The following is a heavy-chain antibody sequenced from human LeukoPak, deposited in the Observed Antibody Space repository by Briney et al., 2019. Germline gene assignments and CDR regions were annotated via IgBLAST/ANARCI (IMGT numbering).Heavy chain of an antibody. CDR3: ARWSRDYYDSSGYYSDY. Sequence: GRSLRLSCAASGFTLGSSGMHWVRQAPGKGLEWVANIKHAGSEKYYVDSVKGRFTISRDNAKNSLYLQMNSLRAEDTAVCYCARWSRDYYDSSGYYSDYWGQGTLVTVSS. V-gene: IGHV3-7*01. CDR2: IKHAGSEK. J-gene: IGHJ4*02. D-gene: IGHD3-22*01. CDR1: GFTLGSSG.